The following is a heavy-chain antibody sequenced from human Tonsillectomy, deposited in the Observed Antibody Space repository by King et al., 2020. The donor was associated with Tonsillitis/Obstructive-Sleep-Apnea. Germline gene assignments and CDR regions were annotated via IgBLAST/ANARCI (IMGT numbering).Heavy chain of an antibody. J-gene: IGHJ6*03. CDR2: IYPNDSDT. CDR3: ARIGCSSTSCHDYYYYYYMDV. CDR1: GYIFTSYW. D-gene: IGHD2-2*01. V-gene: IGHV5-51*01. Sequence: VQLVESGAEVKKPGESLKISCKGSGYIFTSYWIGWVRQMPGKGLEWMGIIYPNDSDTRYSPSFQGQVTISADKSISTAYLQWSSLKPSDTAMYYCARIGCSSTSCHDYYYYYYMDVWGKGTTVTVSS.